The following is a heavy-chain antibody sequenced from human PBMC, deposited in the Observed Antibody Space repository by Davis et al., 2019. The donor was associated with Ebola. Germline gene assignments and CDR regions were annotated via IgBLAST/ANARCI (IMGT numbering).Heavy chain of an antibody. J-gene: IGHJ4*02. CDR2: ISGSGGTT. D-gene: IGHD2-2*01. Sequence: GGSLRLSCADSVITFSSYAMTWVRQAPGKGLEWVSAISGSGGTTYYADSVKGRFTISRDNSKNTLYLQMNSLRAEDTAVYYCAKGDVLVPTAMLFNYWGQGTLVTVSS. V-gene: IGHV3-23*01. CDR1: VITFSSYA. CDR3: AKGDVLVPTAMLFNY.